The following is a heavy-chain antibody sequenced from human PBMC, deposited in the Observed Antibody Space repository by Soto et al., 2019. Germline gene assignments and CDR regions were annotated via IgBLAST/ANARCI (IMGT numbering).Heavy chain of an antibody. J-gene: IGHJ5*02. D-gene: IGHD1-20*01. Sequence: QVQLQESGPGLVKPSQTLSLTCTVSGGSISSGGYYWSWIRQHPGKGLEWIGYIYYSGSTYYNPSLKGRVTLSVDPSKNQFSLKLSSVTAADTAVYYCARETGITGTRWFDPWGQGTLVTVSS. CDR1: GGSISSGGYY. CDR2: IYYSGST. CDR3: ARETGITGTRWFDP. V-gene: IGHV4-31*03.